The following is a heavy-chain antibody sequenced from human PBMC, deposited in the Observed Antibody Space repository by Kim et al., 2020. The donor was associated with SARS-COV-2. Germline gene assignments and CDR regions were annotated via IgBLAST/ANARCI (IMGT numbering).Heavy chain of an antibody. CDR3: ARGYPYSSGWSFDY. J-gene: IGHJ4*02. Sequence: AQKFQGRVTMTRNTSISTAYMELSSLRSEDTAVYYCARGYPYSSGWSFDYWGQGTLVTVSS. D-gene: IGHD6-19*01. V-gene: IGHV1-8*01.